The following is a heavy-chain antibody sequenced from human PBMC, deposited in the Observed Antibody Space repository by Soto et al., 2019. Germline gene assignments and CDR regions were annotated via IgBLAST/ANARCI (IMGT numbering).Heavy chain of an antibody. CDR1: GVTFNRQD. V-gene: IGHV1-69*13. Sequence: ASVKVSCKASGVTFNRQDMRWVRQAPGQGLEWMGGIIPMFGTPHYAEKFQDRVTITADESTGTAYLELSSLTSEDTAVYYCATGEGRDGYSFDYWGPGTLVTVSS. D-gene: IGHD5-12*01. CDR3: ATGEGRDGYSFDY. CDR2: IIPMFGTP. J-gene: IGHJ4*02.